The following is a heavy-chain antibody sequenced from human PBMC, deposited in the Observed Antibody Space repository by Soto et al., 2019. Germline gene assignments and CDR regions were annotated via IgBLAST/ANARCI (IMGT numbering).Heavy chain of an antibody. D-gene: IGHD5-12*01. Sequence: QVQLQESGPGLAKPSQTLSLTCTVSGGSISSGGYYWNWIRQHPGKGLEWIGYIYYSGSTSYNPSLKSRVTISLDTSKNQFSLKLSSVTAADTAVYYCARDQSGYALFDYWGQGTLVTVSS. CDR2: IYYSGST. CDR1: GGSISSGGYY. CDR3: ARDQSGYALFDY. J-gene: IGHJ4*02. V-gene: IGHV4-31*03.